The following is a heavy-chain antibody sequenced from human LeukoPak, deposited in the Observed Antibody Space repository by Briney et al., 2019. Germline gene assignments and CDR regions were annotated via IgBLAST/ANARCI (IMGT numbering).Heavy chain of an antibody. CDR2: MSKSGYYT. J-gene: IGHJ4*01. V-gene: IGHV3-23*01. CDR1: GFIFSDYA. D-gene: IGHD1-26*01. CDR3: AKFNGWELAEYYLDY. Sequence: GGSLRLSCAASGFIFSDYAMRWVRQAPGKGLEWLSGMSKSGYYTYNTESVKGRFTISRDNSKNTLYLQMSDLRAEDTAIYYCAKFNGWELAEYYLDYWGHGTLVTVSS.